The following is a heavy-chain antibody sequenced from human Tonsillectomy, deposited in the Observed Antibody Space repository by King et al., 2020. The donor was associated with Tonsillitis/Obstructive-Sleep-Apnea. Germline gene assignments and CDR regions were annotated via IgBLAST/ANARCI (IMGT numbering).Heavy chain of an antibody. V-gene: IGHV4-34*01. CDR2: INHSGST. Sequence: VQLQQWGAGLLKPSEPLSLTCAVYGGSFSGYYWSWIRQPPGKGLEWIGEINHSGSTNYNPSLKSRVTISVDTSKNQFSLKLSSVTAADTAVYYCARSRRYCSSTSCRYYFDYWGQGTLVTVSS. D-gene: IGHD2-2*01. J-gene: IGHJ4*02. CDR3: ARSRRYCSSTSCRYYFDY. CDR1: GGSFSGYY.